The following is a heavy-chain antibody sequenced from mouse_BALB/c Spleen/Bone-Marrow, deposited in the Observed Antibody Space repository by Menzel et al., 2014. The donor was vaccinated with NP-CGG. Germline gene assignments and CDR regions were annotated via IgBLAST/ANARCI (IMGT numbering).Heavy chain of an antibody. J-gene: IGHJ4*01. V-gene: IGHV1-54*01. Sequence: VQLQQSGAELVRPGTSVKVSCKASGYAFTNYLIEWVKQRPGQGLEWIGVINPGSGGTNYNEKFKGKATLTADKSSSTAYMQLSSLISDDSAVYFCAREKGKDAMDYWGQGTSVTVSS. CDR1: GYAFTNYL. CDR2: INPGSGGT. CDR3: AREKGKDAMDY. D-gene: IGHD2-1*01.